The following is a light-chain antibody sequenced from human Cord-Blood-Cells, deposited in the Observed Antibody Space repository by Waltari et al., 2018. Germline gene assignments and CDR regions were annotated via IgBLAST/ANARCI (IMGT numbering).Light chain of an antibody. J-gene: IGKJ1*01. CDR2: LGS. CDR1: QSLLHSNGYNS. Sequence: DIVMTQSPLSLPVPPGEPASISCRSSQSLLHSNGYNSLDWYLQKPGQSPQLLIYLGSNRASGVPDRFSGSGSGTDFTLKISRVEAEDVGVYYCMQALQTPKTFGQGTKVEIK. CDR3: MQALQTPKT. V-gene: IGKV2-28*01.